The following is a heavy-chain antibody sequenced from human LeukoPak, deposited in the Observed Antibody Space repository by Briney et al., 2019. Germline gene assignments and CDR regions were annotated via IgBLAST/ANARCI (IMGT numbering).Heavy chain of an antibody. CDR3: AKGLYGSFDY. J-gene: IGHJ4*02. CDR2: IRYDGSNK. Sequence: GGSLKLSCAASGFTFSSYGMHWVRHAPGKGLEWVAFIRYDGSNKYYADSVKGRFTISRDNSKNTLYLQMNSLRAEDTAVYYCAKGLYGSFDYWGQGTLVTVSS. V-gene: IGHV3-30*02. D-gene: IGHD3-10*01. CDR1: GFTFSSYG.